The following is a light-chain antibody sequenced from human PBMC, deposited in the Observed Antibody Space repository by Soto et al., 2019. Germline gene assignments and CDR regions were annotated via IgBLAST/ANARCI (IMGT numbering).Light chain of an antibody. J-gene: IGKJ1*01. CDR1: QSVDIN. CDR3: QQYRSWHRT. Sequence: EIVLTQSPATLSVSPGERVTLSCRASQSVDINLAWYQQKPGQAPRLLIYGASTRATDMSGTFSGRGSGTEFTLTISNLRHEDFEVYYCQQYRSWHRTLGQGTKVDIK. V-gene: IGKV3-15*01. CDR2: GAS.